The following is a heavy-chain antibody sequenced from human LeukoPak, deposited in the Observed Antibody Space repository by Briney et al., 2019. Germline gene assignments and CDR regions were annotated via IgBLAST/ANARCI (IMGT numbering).Heavy chain of an antibody. CDR2: ISSNGVTT. CDR1: GFTFSSHA. J-gene: IGHJ4*02. CDR3: AYSGSYYSYYFDY. V-gene: IGHV3-64*01. Sequence: QSGGSLRLSCAASGFTFSSHAMHWVRQAPGRGLEYVSAISSNGVTTYYANSVKGRFTISRDNSKNTLYLQMGSLRADDTAVYYCAYSGSYYSYYFDYWGQGTLVTVSS. D-gene: IGHD1-26*01.